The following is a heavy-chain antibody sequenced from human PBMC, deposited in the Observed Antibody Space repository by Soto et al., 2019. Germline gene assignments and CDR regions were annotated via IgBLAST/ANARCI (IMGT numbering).Heavy chain of an antibody. CDR3: ARSLFGDDFDF. J-gene: IGHJ4*02. CDR1: SGSISSSNW. CDR2: TYHSGNT. Sequence: QVQLQESGPGLVKPSGTLSLTCVVSSGSISSSNWWSWVRQTPGKGLEWIGETYHSGNTNYNPSLKSRVTMSVDESTIQFSLKLSSVTAADTAVYYCARSLFGDDFDFWGQGALVTVSS. D-gene: IGHD3-10*01. V-gene: IGHV4-4*02.